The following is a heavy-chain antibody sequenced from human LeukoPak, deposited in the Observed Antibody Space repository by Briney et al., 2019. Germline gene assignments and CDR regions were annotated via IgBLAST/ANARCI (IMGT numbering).Heavy chain of an antibody. V-gene: IGHV3-48*03. CDR2: ISSSGSTI. J-gene: IGHJ4*02. CDR1: GFTFSSYE. CDR3: ARGVVPAAPFDY. Sequence: GGSLRLSCAASGFTFSSYEMNWVRQAPGKGLEWVSYISSSGSTIYYADSVKGRFTISRDNAKNSLYLQMNSLRAEDTAVYYCARGVVPAAPFDYWGQGTLVTVSS. D-gene: IGHD2-2*01.